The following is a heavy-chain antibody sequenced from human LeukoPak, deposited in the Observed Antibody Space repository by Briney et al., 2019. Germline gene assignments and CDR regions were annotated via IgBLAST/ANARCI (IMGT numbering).Heavy chain of an antibody. CDR3: AAWDLGDY. V-gene: IGHV7-4-1*01. CDR1: GGTFSSYA. J-gene: IGHJ4*02. CDR2: INTNTGNP. Sequence: ASVKVSCKASGGTFSSYAISWVRQAPGQGLEWMGWINTNTGNPTYAQDFTGRFVFSLDTSASTAYLQIDSLKAEDTAVYYCAAWDLGDYWGQGTLVTVSS. D-gene: IGHD3-16*01.